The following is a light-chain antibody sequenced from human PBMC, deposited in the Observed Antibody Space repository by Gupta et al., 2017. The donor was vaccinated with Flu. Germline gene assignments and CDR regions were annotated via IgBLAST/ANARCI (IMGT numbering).Light chain of an antibody. CDR2: EAR. Sequence: TSSDVGRFNVVSWYQQQPCKAPKLIIYEARKRPSGVSNRFSGARSGNTASLTISGLQAEDEADYFCCSYAGSDLYVFGTGTAVTIL. V-gene: IGLV2-23*01. J-gene: IGLJ1*01. CDR3: CSYAGSDLYV. CDR1: SSDVGRFNV.